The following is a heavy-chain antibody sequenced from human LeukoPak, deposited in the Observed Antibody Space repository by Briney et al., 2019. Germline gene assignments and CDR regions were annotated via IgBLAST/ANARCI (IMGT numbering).Heavy chain of an antibody. J-gene: IGHJ4*02. CDR2: IYYSRST. Sequence: SETLSLTCTVSGGSISSGGYYWSWIRQHPGKGLEWIGYIYYSRSTYYNPSLKSRVTISVDTSKNQFSLKLSSVTAADTAVYYCARWYGDYRGFGFDYWGQGTLVTVSS. D-gene: IGHD4-17*01. CDR3: ARWYGDYRGFGFDY. CDR1: GGSISSGGYY. V-gene: IGHV4-31*03.